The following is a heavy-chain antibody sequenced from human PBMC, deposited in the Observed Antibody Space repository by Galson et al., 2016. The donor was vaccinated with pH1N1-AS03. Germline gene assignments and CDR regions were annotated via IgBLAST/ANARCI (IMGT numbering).Heavy chain of an antibody. D-gene: IGHD4-17*01. V-gene: IGHV4-59*01. J-gene: IGHJ4*02. CDR3: TRSYYRDYGDPPGGY. CDR2: VYDSGNT. CDR1: GGSISNYC. Sequence: ETLSLTCTVSGGSISNYCWSWIRQPPGKGLEWIGYVYDSGNTHYNPSLKSRVAMSVDTSKNQFSLKLMSVTTAGTAVYYCTRSYYRDYGDPPGGYWGQGTLVTVSS.